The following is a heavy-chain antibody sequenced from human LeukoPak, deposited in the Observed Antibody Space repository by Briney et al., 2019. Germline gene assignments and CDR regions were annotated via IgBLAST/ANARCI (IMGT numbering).Heavy chain of an antibody. CDR3: ARVGINWFDP. CDR1: GFTFSNYA. J-gene: IGHJ5*02. V-gene: IGHV3-30*04. CDR2: IAYDGSHK. Sequence: PGGSLRLSCAASGFTFSNYAVHWVRQAPGKGLEWVAGIAYDGSHKDYADSVKGRFTISRDNSKNTVDLQMNSLRAEDTAVYYCARVGINWFDPWGQGTLVTVSS.